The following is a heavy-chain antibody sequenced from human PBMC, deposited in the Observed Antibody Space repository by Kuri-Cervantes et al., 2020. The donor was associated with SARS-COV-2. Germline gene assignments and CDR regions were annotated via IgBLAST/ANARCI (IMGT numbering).Heavy chain of an antibody. V-gene: IGHV4-59*01. J-gene: IGHJ4*01. Sequence: SETLSLTCTVSGGSISSYYWSWIGQPPGKGLEWIGHIYYDGSTNYKTSLEGRVTISLDTSKNQFSLKVDSVTAADTAVYYCARASTSFDDWGHGTLVTVSS. CDR3: ARASTSFDD. CDR2: IYYDGST. CDR1: GGSISSYY.